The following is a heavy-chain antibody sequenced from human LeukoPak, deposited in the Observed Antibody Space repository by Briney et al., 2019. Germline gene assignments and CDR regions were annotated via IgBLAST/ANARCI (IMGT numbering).Heavy chain of an antibody. J-gene: IGHJ4*02. CDR1: GGSFSGYY. Sequence: SETLSLTCAVYGGSFSGYYWSWIRQPPGKGLEWIGEINHSGSTNYNPSLKSRVTISVDTSKNQFSLKLSSVTAADTAVYYCARAVAGNDFLGQGTLVTVSS. CDR3: ARAVAGNDF. V-gene: IGHV4-34*01. D-gene: IGHD6-19*01. CDR2: INHSGST.